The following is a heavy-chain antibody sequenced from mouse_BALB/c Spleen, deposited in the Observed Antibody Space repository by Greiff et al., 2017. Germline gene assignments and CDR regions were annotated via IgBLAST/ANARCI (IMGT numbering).Heavy chain of an antibody. D-gene: IGHD1-1*01. J-gene: IGHJ1*01. Sequence: EVQLQESGPELVKPGASVKMSCKASGYTFTSYVMHWVKQKPGQGLEWIGYINPYNDGTKYNEKFKGKATLTSDKSSSTAYMELSSLTSEDSAVYYCARGELRWWYFDVWGAGTTVTVSS. V-gene: IGHV1-14*01. CDR2: INPYNDGT. CDR1: GYTFTSYV. CDR3: ARGELRWWYFDV.